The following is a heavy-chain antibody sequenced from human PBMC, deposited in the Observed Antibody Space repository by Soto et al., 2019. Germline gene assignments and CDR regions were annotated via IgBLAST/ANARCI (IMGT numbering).Heavy chain of an antibody. CDR2: IDTSGTT. V-gene: IGHV4-4*07. J-gene: IGHJ4*02. CDR3: ARGFGSSWYYFDY. Sequence: LSLTCTVSGGSINSYYWTWIRQPAGKGLEWIGPIDTSGTTNYNPSLKSRVTMSVDTSKNQFSLKLTSVTAADTAMYYCARGFGSSWYYFDYWGRGTLVTSPQ. CDR1: GGSINSYY. D-gene: IGHD6-13*01.